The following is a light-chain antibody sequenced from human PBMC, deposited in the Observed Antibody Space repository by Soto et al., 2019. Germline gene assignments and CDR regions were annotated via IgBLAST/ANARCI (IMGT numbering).Light chain of an antibody. CDR2: SNN. CDR1: SSNIGSNA. V-gene: IGLV1-44*01. CDR3: ATWDDSLNGWV. Sequence: QSVLTQPPSASGTPGQRVTISCSGSSSNIGSNAVNWYHQLPGTAPKVLIYSNNQRPSGVPDRFSGSKSGTSASLAISGLQSEDEADYYCATWDDSLNGWVFGGGTKVTVL. J-gene: IGLJ3*02.